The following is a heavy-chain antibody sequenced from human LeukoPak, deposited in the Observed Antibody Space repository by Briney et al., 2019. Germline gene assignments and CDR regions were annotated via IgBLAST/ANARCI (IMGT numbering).Heavy chain of an antibody. CDR3: ARDNSVGDTAWWFDP. V-gene: IGHV1-46*01. CDR2: INPSGSST. CDR1: GYTFTSYY. D-gene: IGHD1-26*01. J-gene: IGHJ5*02. Sequence: VASVKVSCKSSGYTFTSYYMHWVRQAPGQGLEWMGLINPSGSSTSYAQKFQGRLSLTRDMSTSTDYMELSSLRSEDTAVYYCARDNSVGDTAWWFDPWGQGTLVTVSS.